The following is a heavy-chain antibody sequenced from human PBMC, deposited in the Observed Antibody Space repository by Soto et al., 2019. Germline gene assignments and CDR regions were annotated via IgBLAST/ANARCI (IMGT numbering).Heavy chain of an antibody. CDR1: GGSISSYY. CDR2: IYTSGST. Sequence: QVQLQESGPGLVKPSETLSLTCTVSGGSISSYYWSWIRQPAGKGLDWIGRIYTSGSTNYNPSLKSRVTRSVYTSKNQFSLKLRSVTAADTAVYYCSRSYGSGSYKRVSRLYYFDYWGQGTLVTVSS. V-gene: IGHV4-4*07. J-gene: IGHJ4*02. CDR3: SRSYGSGSYKRVSRLYYFDY. D-gene: IGHD3-10*01.